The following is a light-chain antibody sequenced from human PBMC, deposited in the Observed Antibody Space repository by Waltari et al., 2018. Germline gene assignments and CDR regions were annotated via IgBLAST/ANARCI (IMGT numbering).Light chain of an antibody. CDR3: QQYSSVPLT. Sequence: DIQMTQSPSALSASVGDRVIITCRARQTISEWLAWYQQKPGEAPNLLIYMASTLERGVPSRFSGSGDGTEFTLTISSVRPDDFGTYYCQQYSSVPLTFGGGTKVEIK. CDR2: MAS. V-gene: IGKV1-5*03. CDR1: QTISEW. J-gene: IGKJ4*01.